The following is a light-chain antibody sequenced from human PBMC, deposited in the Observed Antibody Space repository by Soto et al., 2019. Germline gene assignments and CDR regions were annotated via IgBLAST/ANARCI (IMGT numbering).Light chain of an antibody. CDR1: SSDLGAYDY. J-gene: IGLJ1*01. CDR3: SSYTSGSTPYV. V-gene: IGLV2-14*03. Sequence: QSVLTQPASVSGSPGQSITISCTGTSSDLGAYDYVSWYQQYPGKAPKLMIYDVTDRPSGVSDRFFGSKSGNTASLTISGLQAEDEADYYCSSYTSGSTPYVFGTGTKVTVL. CDR2: DVT.